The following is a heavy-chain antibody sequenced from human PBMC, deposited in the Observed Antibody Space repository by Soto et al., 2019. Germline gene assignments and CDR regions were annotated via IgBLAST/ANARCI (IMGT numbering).Heavy chain of an antibody. CDR2: INTNIGNT. CDR3: ARDLLYSSRATVRFDI. J-gene: IGHJ3*02. CDR1: GYTFTNYG. D-gene: IGHD6-13*01. Sequence: QVQLVQSGTEVKKPGASVKVSCKASGYTFTNYGISWVRQAPGQGLEWLAWINTNIGNTNYAQKLQGRVTLTTDTSTSTAYMELRSLRSDDTAVYYCARDLLYSSRATVRFDIWGQGTMVTVSS. V-gene: IGHV1-18*01.